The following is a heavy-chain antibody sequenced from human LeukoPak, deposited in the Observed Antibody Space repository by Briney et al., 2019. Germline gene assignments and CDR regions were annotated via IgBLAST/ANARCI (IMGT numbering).Heavy chain of an antibody. CDR3: ARENVGFGSWFDS. D-gene: IGHD3-10*01. J-gene: IGHJ5*01. CDR1: GLTFDDYA. Sequence: GGSLRLSCAASGLTFDDYAMHWVRQAPGKGLEWVSVIYSGGSKYYADSVKVRFTISRDNSKNTVYLQMDDLRPEDTAVYYCARENVGFGSWFDSWGQGTLVAVSS. V-gene: IGHV3-53*01. CDR2: IYSGGSK.